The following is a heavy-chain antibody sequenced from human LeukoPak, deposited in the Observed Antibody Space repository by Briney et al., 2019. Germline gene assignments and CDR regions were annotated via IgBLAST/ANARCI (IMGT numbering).Heavy chain of an antibody. CDR1: GGTFSSYA. CDR3: ARDPEDLTDTAMATDY. CDR2: INTNTGNP. Sequence: ASVKVSCKASGGTFSSYAISWVRQAPGQGLEWMGWINTNTGNPTYAQGFTGRFVFSLDTSVSTAYLQISSLKAEDTAVYYCARDPEDLTDTAMATDYWGQGTLVTVSS. J-gene: IGHJ4*02. D-gene: IGHD5-18*01. V-gene: IGHV7-4-1*02.